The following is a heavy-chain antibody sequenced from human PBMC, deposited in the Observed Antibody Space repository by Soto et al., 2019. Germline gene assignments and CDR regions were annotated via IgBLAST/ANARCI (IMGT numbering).Heavy chain of an antibody. CDR2: ISAYNGKI. V-gene: IGHV1-18*01. CDR3: ARETNPQMYYYGTAV. D-gene: IGHD3-16*01. CDR1: GYTFTNYG. J-gene: IGHJ6*02. Sequence: QVQLVQSGAEVREPGASVKVSCKASGYTFTNYGISWVRQAPGQGLEWIGWISAYNGKIDYAQKAQGRITMTTDPPSSIAFMELRSLRSDDTAVYYCARETNPQMYYYGTAVWGQGTTVVVSS.